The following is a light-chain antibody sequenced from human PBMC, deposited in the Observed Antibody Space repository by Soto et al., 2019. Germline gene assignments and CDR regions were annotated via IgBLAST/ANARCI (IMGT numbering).Light chain of an antibody. CDR1: SSNIGGNS. CDR3: CSYAGTYTRV. J-gene: IGLJ1*01. Sequence: QSVLTQPPSVSAAPGQKVAISCSGSSSNIGGNSVSWYQQHPGKAPKLLIYDVNKRPSGVPYRFSGSKSGNTASLTISGLQAGDEADYYCCSYAGTYTRVFGTGTKVTVL. V-gene: IGLV2-11*01. CDR2: DVN.